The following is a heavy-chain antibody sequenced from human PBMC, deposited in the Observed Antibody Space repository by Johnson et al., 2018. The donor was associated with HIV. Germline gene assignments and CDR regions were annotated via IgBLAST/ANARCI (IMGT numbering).Heavy chain of an antibody. Sequence: QVQLVESGGGVVQPGRSLRLSCAASGFTFSSYAMHWVRQAPGKGLEWVAVISYDGSSKYYADSVKGRFTISRDNSKNTLYVQMNSLRADDTAVYYCAKRGSGWPSDAFDIWGQGTMVTVSS. CDR3: AKRGSGWPSDAFDI. CDR2: ISYDGSSK. CDR1: GFTFSSYA. V-gene: IGHV3-30-3*02. D-gene: IGHD6-19*01. J-gene: IGHJ3*02.